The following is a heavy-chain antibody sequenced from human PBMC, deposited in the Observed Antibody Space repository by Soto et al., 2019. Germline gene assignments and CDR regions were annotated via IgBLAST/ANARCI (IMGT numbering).Heavy chain of an antibody. CDR1: GGSISSSSYY. Sequence: PSETLSLTCTVSGGSISSSSYYWGWIRQPPGKGLEWIGSIYYSGSTYYNPSLKSRVTISVDTSKNQFSLKLSSVTAADTAVYYCTNGAPDYDFWSGSPYYYYGMDVRGQGTTVTVSS. V-gene: IGHV4-39*01. CDR3: TNGAPDYDFWSGSPYYYYGMDV. CDR2: IYYSGST. J-gene: IGHJ6*02. D-gene: IGHD3-3*01.